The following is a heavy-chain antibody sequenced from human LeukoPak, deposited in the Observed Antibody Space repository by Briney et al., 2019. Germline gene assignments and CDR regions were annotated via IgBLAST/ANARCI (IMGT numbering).Heavy chain of an antibody. Sequence: ASVKVSCKASGYTFTSYGISWVRQAPGQGLEWMGWISAYNGNTNYAQKLQGRVTMTTDTSTSTAYMELRSLRSDDAAVYYCARDRTGIAAAGSFDYWGQGTLVTASS. D-gene: IGHD6-13*01. J-gene: IGHJ4*02. CDR3: ARDRTGIAAAGSFDY. CDR1: GYTFTSYG. V-gene: IGHV1-18*01. CDR2: ISAYNGNT.